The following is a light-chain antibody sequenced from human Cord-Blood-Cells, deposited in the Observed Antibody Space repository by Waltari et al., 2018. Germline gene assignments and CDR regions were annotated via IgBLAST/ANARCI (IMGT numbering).Light chain of an antibody. CDR2: DAS. V-gene: IGKV3-11*01. CDR3: QQRSNSWT. J-gene: IGKJ1*01. CDR1: QSVSSY. Sequence: EIALTQSRATLSLSPRERATLSCRASQSVSSYLAWYQQKPGQAPRLLIYDASNRATGIPARFSGSGSGTDFTLTISSLEPEDFAVYYCQQRSNSWTFGQGTKVEIK.